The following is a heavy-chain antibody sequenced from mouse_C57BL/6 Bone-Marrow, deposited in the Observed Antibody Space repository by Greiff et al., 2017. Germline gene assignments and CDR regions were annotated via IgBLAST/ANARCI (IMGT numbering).Heavy chain of an antibody. J-gene: IGHJ1*03. CDR1: GYTFTSYW. CDR3: FYASRYFDV. D-gene: IGHD1-1*01. CDR2: IYPGSGST. V-gene: IGHV1-55*01. Sequence: QVQLQQPGAELVKPGASVKMSCKASGYTFTSYWIPWVKQRPGQGLEWIGDIYPGSGSTNYNEKFKSKATLTVDTSSSTAYMQLSSLPSEEYAVYYFFYASRYFDVWGKGTTVTVSS.